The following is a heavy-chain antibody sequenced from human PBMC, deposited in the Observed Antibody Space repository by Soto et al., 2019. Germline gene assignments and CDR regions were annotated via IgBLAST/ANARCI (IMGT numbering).Heavy chain of an antibody. D-gene: IGHD4-17*01. CDR1: GFTFSDYY. CDR3: ARDPVPTAYGAYGGGYYFDY. Sequence: QVQLVESGGGLVKPGGSLRLSCAASGFTFSDYYMSWIRQAPGKGLEWVSYISSSGSTIYYADSVKGRFTISRDNAKNSLSLQMNSMRAEDPAVYYCARDPVPTAYGAYGGGYYFDYWGQGTLVTVSS. V-gene: IGHV3-11*01. CDR2: ISSSGSTI. J-gene: IGHJ4*02.